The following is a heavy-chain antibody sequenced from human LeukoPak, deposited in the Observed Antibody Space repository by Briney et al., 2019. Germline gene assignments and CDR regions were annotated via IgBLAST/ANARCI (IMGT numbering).Heavy chain of an antibody. J-gene: IGHJ4*02. Sequence: AASVKVSCKASGYSFTSHGISWVRQAPGQGLEWMGWISGYNGKTKYAQKLQGRVTMTTDISTSTGYMELRSLISDDTAVYYCARDLGMVVTPGGIDYWGQGTLVTVSS. CDR3: ARDLGMVVTPGGIDY. D-gene: IGHD2-21*02. CDR2: ISGYNGKT. CDR1: GYSFTSHG. V-gene: IGHV1-18*01.